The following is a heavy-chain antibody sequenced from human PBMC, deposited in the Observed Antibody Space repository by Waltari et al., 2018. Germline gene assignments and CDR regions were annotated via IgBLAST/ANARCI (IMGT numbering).Heavy chain of an antibody. V-gene: IGHV3-30*02. Sequence: VQLLESGGGVVQPGGSLRLSCAASGFIFSSHGMHWVRPIPGKGLGGLAFISFDGKKIFDADSVRGRFTISRDNSNTIVFLQMNSLRPEDSGVYYCAKDGDYSLTEYDAFDVWGQGTVVTVSP. J-gene: IGHJ3*01. CDR1: GFIFSSHG. D-gene: IGHD4-17*01. CDR3: AKDGDYSLTEYDAFDV. CDR2: ISFDGKKI.